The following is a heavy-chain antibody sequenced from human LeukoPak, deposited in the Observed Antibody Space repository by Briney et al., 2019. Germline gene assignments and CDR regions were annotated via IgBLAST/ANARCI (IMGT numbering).Heavy chain of an antibody. D-gene: IGHD3-10*01. V-gene: IGHV3-74*01. J-gene: IGHJ5*02. CDR3: ARDRDYYGSGVNWFDP. CDR2: INSDGSTT. CDR1: GFTFSSYW. Sequence: GGSLRLSCAASGFTFSSYWMHWVRQAPGKGLVWVSRINSDGSTTTYADSVKGRFTISRDNAKNTLYLQMNSLRAEDTAVYYCARDRDYYGSGVNWFDPWGQGTLVTVSS.